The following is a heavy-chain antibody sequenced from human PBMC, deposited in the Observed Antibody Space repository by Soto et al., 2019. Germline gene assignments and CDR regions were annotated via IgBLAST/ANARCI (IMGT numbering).Heavy chain of an antibody. D-gene: IGHD3-9*01. CDR2: ISAYNGNT. V-gene: IGHV1-18*01. Sequence: GASVKVSCKASGYTFTSYGISWVRQAPGQGLEWMGWISAYNGNTNYAQKLQGRVTMTTDTSTSTAYMELRSLRSDDTAVYYCARVGYILTGYYRFDYWGQGTLVTVSS. CDR3: ARVGYILTGYYRFDY. J-gene: IGHJ4*02. CDR1: GYTFTSYG.